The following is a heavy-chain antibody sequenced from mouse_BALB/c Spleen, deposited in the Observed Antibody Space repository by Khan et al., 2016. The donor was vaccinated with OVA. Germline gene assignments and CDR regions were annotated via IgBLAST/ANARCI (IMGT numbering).Heavy chain of an antibody. V-gene: IGHV3-2*02. CDR3: ARGNYYVYYFDY. J-gene: IGHJ2*01. CDR2: ISYSGVT. D-gene: IGHD1-1*01. CDR1: GYSITSGYA. Sequence: VQLKESGPGLVKPSQSLSLTCTVTGYSITSGYAWNWIRQFPGNKLEWMGYISYSGVTSYTPYLKSRISITRDTSKNQFFLQLNSVTTEDTATYYCARGNYYVYYFDYWGKGTTLTVSS.